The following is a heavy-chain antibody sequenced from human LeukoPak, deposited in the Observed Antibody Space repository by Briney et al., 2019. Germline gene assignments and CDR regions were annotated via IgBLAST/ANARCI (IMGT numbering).Heavy chain of an antibody. CDR1: GGSISSSSYY. CDR2: IYYSGST. J-gene: IGHJ4*02. V-gene: IGHV4-39*07. D-gene: IGHD3-22*01. Sequence: SKTLSLTCTVSGGSISSSSYYWGWIRQPPGKGLEWIGSIYYSGSTYYNPSLKSRVTISVDTSKNQFSLKLSSVTAADTAVYYCARDSHDSSGYYRGYYFDYWGQGTLVTVSS. CDR3: ARDSHDSSGYYRGYYFDY.